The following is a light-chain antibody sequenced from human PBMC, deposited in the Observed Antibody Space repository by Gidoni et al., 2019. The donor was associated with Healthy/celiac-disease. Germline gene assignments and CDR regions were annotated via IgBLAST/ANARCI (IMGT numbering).Light chain of an antibody. V-gene: IGKV4-1*01. CDR2: WAS. CDR1: QSVLYSSNNKNY. J-gene: IGKJ1*01. Sequence: DIVMTQSPDPLAVYLGEWATINCKSSQSVLYSSNNKNYLAWYQQKPGQPPKLLIYWASTRESGVPDRFSGSGSGTDFTLTISSLQAEDVAVYYCQQYYSTPPTFGQGTKVEIK. CDR3: QQYYSTPPT.